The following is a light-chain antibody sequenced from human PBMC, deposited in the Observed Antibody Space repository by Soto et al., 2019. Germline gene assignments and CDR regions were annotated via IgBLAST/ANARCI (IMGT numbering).Light chain of an antibody. Sequence: DIQMTQSPSSVSASVGDRVTITCRASQGINSWLAWYQQKPGKAPNLLIYAASSLQSGVPSRFSGSGSGTDFTLTISNLQPEDFATYYCQQANNFPITFGQGTRLEI. CDR2: AAS. CDR1: QGINSW. V-gene: IGKV1D-12*01. J-gene: IGKJ5*01. CDR3: QQANNFPIT.